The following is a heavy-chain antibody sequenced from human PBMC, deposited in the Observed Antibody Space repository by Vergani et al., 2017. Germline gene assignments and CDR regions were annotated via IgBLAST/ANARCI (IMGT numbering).Heavy chain of an antibody. V-gene: IGHV1-2*02. J-gene: IGHJ1*01. CDR3: ARDPWYSCGRPAEYFQY. Sequence: QVQLVQSGAEVKKPGASVKVSCKASGYTFTGYYMHWVRQAPGQGLEWMGWINPNSGGTNYAQKFQGRVSMTRDTSISTAYMELSRLRSDDTAVYYCARDPWYSCGRPAEYFQYWGQGTLVTVSS. CDR1: GYTFTGYY. CDR2: INPNSGGT. D-gene: IGHD6-19*01.